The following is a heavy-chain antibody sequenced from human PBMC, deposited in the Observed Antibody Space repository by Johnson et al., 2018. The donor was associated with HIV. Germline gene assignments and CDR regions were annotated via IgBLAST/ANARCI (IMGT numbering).Heavy chain of an antibody. Sequence: QVQLVESGGGVVQPGGSLRLSCAASGFTFSSYGMHWVRQAPGKGLEWVSVIYSGGSTYYADSVKGRFTISRDNSKNTLYLQMNSLRAEDTALYYCARLVGDIVVVPAAADAFDIWGQGTMVTVSS. J-gene: IGHJ3*02. V-gene: IGHV3-NL1*01. CDR3: ARLVGDIVVVPAAADAFDI. D-gene: IGHD2-2*01. CDR1: GFTFSSYG. CDR2: IYSGGST.